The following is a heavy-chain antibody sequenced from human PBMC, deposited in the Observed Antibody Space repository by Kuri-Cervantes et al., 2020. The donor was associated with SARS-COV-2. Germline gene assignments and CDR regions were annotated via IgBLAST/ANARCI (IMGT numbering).Heavy chain of an antibody. J-gene: IGHJ4*02. V-gene: IGHV3-9*01. CDR2: ISWNSGSI. CDR3: AKDIRGSGWSIDY. D-gene: IGHD6-19*01. Sequence: GGSLRLSCAASGFTFDDYAMHWVRQAPGKGLEWVSGISWNSGSIGYADSVKGRFTISRDNAKNSLYLQMNSLRAEDTALYYCAKDIRGSGWSIDYWGQGTLVTVSS. CDR1: GFTFDDYA.